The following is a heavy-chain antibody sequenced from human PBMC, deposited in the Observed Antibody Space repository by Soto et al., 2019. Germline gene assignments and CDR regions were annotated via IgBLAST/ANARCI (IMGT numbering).Heavy chain of an antibody. V-gene: IGHV1-8*01. Sequence: ASVKVSCKASGYTFTSYDINWVRQATGQGLEWMGWMNPNSGNTGYAQKFQGRVTMTRKTSISTAYMELSSLRSEETAVYYCARGSAVYSKNIKDGGTGEYYYYMDVWGKGTTVTVSS. CDR2: MNPNSGNT. D-gene: IGHD4-4*01. CDR3: ARGSAVYSKNIKDGGTGEYYYYMDV. J-gene: IGHJ6*03. CDR1: GYTFTSYD.